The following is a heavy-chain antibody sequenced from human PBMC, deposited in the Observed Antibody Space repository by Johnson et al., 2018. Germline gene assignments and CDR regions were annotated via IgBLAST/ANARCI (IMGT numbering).Heavy chain of an antibody. J-gene: IGHJ6*03. CDR2: MYHTGIT. CDR3: ARVDSGVGTTYYYYYMDV. D-gene: IGHD1-26*01. Sequence: QVQLQESGPGLVRPSETLSLTCTVSGGSISSSSYYWGWLRQPPGKGLEWIGAMYHTGITYYNPSLQSRVTISVDTSKNQFSLKLRSGTAAETAVYYCARVDSGVGTTYYYYYMDVWGKGTTVTVSS. V-gene: IGHV4-39*07. CDR1: GGSISSSSYY.